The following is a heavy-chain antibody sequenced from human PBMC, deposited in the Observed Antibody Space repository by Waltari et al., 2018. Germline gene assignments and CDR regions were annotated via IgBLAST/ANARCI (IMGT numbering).Heavy chain of an antibody. Sequence: QVQLQESGPGLVKPSETLSLTCAVSGGSIRPYFWNWIRQSPGKGLEWIGYIDDSGRTNYNPSLKSRVTISLDTSKNQFSLKLSSVTAADTAMYYCARALNYYDASGFFSLPFDNWGQGTLVTVSS. J-gene: IGHJ4*02. CDR1: GGSIRPYF. V-gene: IGHV4-59*08. D-gene: IGHD3-22*01. CDR3: ARALNYYDASGFFSLPFDN. CDR2: IDDSGRT.